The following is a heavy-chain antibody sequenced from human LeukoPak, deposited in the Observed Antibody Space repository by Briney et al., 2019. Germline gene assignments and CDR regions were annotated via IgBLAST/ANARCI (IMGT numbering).Heavy chain of an antibody. CDR2: IYYSGST. CDR3: ASVYSGSYLFDY. J-gene: IGHJ4*02. D-gene: IGHD1-26*01. V-gene: IGHV4-31*03. CDR1: GGSISSGGYY. Sequence: PSQTLSLTCTVSGGSISSGGYYWSWIRQHPGKGLEWIGYIYYSGSTYYNPSLKSRVTISVDTSKNQFSLKLSSVTAADTAVYYCASVYSGSYLFDYWGQGTLVTVSS.